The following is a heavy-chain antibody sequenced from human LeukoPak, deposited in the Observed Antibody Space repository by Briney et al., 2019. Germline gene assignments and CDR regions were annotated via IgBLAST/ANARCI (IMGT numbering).Heavy chain of an antibody. CDR3: ASGGYSGYAFDY. J-gene: IGHJ4*02. Sequence: PSGTLSLTCTVSGGSISSFYWSWIRQPPGKGLQWIGYIYYSGITKYNPSLKRRVTMSVDTSKNQFSLKLSSVTAADTAVYYCASGGYSGYAFDYWGQGTLVTVSS. CDR2: IYYSGIT. V-gene: IGHV4-59*01. D-gene: IGHD5-12*01. CDR1: GGSISSFY.